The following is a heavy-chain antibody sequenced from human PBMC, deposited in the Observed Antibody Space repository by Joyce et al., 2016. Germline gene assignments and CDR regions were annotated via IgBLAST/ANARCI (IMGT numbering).Heavy chain of an antibody. CDR1: GFTSSTYT. CDR3: ARAGTFWSAFNWFDP. V-gene: IGHV3-23*01. D-gene: IGHD3-3*01. J-gene: IGHJ5*02. Sequence: EVQLLESGGGLVQPGGSLRLSCAASGFTSSTYTMTWVRQAPGKGLEGVSTIIDSGSTYYTDSVKGRFTISRDNSKNTVNLQMNSLRAEDTAVYYCARAGTFWSAFNWFDPWGQGTLVTVSS. CDR2: IIDSGST.